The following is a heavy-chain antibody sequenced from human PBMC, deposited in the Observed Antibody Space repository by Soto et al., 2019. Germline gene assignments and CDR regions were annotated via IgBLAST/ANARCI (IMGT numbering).Heavy chain of an antibody. D-gene: IGHD2-2*01. CDR3: ARYESRYCSSTSCYSLDY. V-gene: IGHV3-11*06. Sequence: GGSLRLSCAASGFTFSDYYMSWIRQAPGKGLEWVSYISSSSYTNYADSVKGRFTISRDNAKNSLYLQMNSLRAEDTAVYYCARYESRYCSSTSCYSLDYWGQGTLVTVSS. CDR1: GFTFSDYY. J-gene: IGHJ4*02. CDR2: ISSSSYT.